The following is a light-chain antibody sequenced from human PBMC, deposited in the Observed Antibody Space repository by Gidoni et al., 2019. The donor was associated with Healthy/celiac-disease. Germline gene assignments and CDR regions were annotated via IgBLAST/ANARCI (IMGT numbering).Light chain of an antibody. V-gene: IGKV3-20*01. CDR2: GAS. CDR1: QSVSSSY. CDR3: QQYGSSPWT. Sequence: DIVLTQSPGTLSLSPGERATLPCRASQSVSSSYLAWYQQKPGQAPRLLIYGASSRATGIPDRFSGSGSGTDFTLTISRLEPEDFAVFYCQQYGSSPWTFGQGTTVEIK. J-gene: IGKJ1*01.